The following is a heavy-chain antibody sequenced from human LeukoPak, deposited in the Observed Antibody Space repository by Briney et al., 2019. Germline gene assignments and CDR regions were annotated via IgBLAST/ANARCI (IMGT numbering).Heavy chain of an antibody. J-gene: IGHJ4*02. CDR3: ARQTGSGLFILP. Sequence: PSETLSLTYTVSGGSISTSSYYWGWVRQPPGKGLEWIGNIFYSGNTYYNASLKSQVSISIDTSKNQFSLRLTSVTAADTAVYYCARQTGSGLFILPGGQGTLVTVSS. V-gene: IGHV4-39*01. CDR2: IFYSGNT. D-gene: IGHD3/OR15-3a*01. CDR1: GGSISTSSYY.